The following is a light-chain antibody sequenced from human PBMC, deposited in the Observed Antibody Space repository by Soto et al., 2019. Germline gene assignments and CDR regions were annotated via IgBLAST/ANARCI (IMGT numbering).Light chain of an antibody. CDR3: QQYNNWPRT. CDR2: GAS. Sequence: IVMTQSPATLSVSPGERATLSCRASQRVSSNVAWYQQKPGQAPRLLLYGASSRATGIPDRFSGSGSGTEFTLSINSLQSEDFAVYYCQQYNNWPRTFGQGTKWIS. J-gene: IGKJ1*01. CDR1: QRVSSN. V-gene: IGKV3D-15*01.